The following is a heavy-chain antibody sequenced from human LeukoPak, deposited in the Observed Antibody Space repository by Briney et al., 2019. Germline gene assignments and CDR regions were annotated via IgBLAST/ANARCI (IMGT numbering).Heavy chain of an antibody. J-gene: IGHJ4*02. D-gene: IGHD1-7*01. CDR1: GFTFSSYW. CDR3: ARGWNSDYFDY. Sequence: GGSLRLSCAASGFTFSSYWMNWVRQAPGKGLEWVANIKQDGSEKFYVDSLKGRFTISRDNAKNSLYLQMNSLRAEDTAVYYCARGWNSDYFDYWGQGTLVTVSS. CDR2: IKQDGSEK. V-gene: IGHV3-7*04.